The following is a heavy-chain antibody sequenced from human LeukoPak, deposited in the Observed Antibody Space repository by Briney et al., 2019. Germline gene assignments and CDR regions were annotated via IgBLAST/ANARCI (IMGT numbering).Heavy chain of an antibody. CDR1: GFTVSSNY. V-gene: IGHV3-53*05. CDR2: IYSGGST. CDR3: AKAKSRFARDDAFDI. J-gene: IGHJ3*02. Sequence: GGSLRLSCAASGFTVSSNYMSWVRQAPGKGLEWVSVIYSGGSTYYADSVKGRFTISRDNSKNTLYLQMNSLRAEDTAVYYCAKAKSRFARDDAFDIWGQGTMVTVSS.